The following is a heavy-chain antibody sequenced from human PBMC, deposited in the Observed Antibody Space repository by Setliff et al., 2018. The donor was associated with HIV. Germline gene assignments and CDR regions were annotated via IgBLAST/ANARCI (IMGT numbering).Heavy chain of an antibody. CDR3: ARHPIHTYGYGAFDF. Sequence: PRGSLKISCEGSGYSFSRYWIGWVRQMPGKGLEWMGVIYPGDSSSKYSPSFQGQVTISVDTSISTAYLQWNSLKASDTAIYYCARHPIHTYGYGAFDFWGRGTLVTVSS. D-gene: IGHD5-18*01. CDR1: GYSFSRYW. CDR2: IYPGDSSS. J-gene: IGHJ4*02. V-gene: IGHV5-51*01.